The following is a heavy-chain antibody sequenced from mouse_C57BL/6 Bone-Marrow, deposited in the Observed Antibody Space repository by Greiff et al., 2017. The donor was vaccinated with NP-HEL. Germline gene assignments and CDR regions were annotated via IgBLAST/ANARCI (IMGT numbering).Heavy chain of an antibody. CDR2: ISSGGSYT. D-gene: IGHD2-12*01. Sequence: EVQGVESGGDLVKPGGSLKLSCAASGFTFSSYGMSWVRQTPDKRLEWVATISSGGSYTYYPDSVKGRFTISRDNAKNTLYLHMSSLKSEDAAMYYCARLRRGFAYWGQGTLVTVSA. V-gene: IGHV5-6*01. CDR3: ARLRRGFAY. J-gene: IGHJ3*01. CDR1: GFTFSSYG.